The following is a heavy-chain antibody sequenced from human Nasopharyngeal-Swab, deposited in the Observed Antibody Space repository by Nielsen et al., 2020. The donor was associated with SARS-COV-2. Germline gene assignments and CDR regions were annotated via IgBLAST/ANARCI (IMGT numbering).Heavy chain of an antibody. J-gene: IGHJ4*02. Sequence: SETLSLTCAVSGGSFSGYYWSWIRQPAGKGLAWIGEINHSGSTNYNPSLKSRVTISVDTSKNQFSLKLSSVTAADTAVYYCARARRGYSYGYYFDYWGQGTLVTVSS. CDR2: INHSGST. D-gene: IGHD5-18*01. CDR1: GGSFSGYY. V-gene: IGHV4-34*01. CDR3: ARARRGYSYGYYFDY.